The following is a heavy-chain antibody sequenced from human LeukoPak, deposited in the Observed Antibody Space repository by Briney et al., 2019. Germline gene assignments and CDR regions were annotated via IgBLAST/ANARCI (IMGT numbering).Heavy chain of an antibody. CDR3: AISGPEFSSSWYTDY. J-gene: IGHJ4*02. CDR2: IYHSGST. D-gene: IGHD6-13*01. Sequence: SQTLSLTCAVSGGSISSGGYSWSWIRQPPGKGLEWIGYIYHSGSTYYNPSLKSRVTISVDTSKNQFSLKLSSVTAADTAVYYCAISGPEFSSSWYTDYWGQGTLVTVSS. CDR1: GGSISSGGYS. V-gene: IGHV4-30-2*01.